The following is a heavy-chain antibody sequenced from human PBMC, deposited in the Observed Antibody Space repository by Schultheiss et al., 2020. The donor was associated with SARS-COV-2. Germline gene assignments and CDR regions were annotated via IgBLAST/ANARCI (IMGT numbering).Heavy chain of an antibody. J-gene: IGHJ6*03. CDR3: ARVLAYYDISYMDV. CDR1: GASVGVGSHH. Sequence: SETLSLTCTVSGASVGVGSHHWSWVRQTPGKGLEWIGYAYFSGITNYNPSLKSRVTISGDTSKNQFSLKLSSVTAADTAVYYCARVLAYYDISYMDVWGKGTTVTVSS. V-gene: IGHV4-61*01. D-gene: IGHD3-22*01. CDR2: AYFSGIT.